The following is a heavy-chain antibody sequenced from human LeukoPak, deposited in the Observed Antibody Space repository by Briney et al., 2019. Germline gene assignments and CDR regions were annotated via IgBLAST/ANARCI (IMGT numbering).Heavy chain of an antibody. D-gene: IGHD6-13*01. CDR1: GGTFSSYA. J-gene: IGHJ4*02. Sequence: SVKVSCKASGGTFSSYAISWVRQAPGQGLEWMGRIIPILGIANYAQKFQGRVTITADKSTSTAYMELRSLRSDDTAVYYCARARSSSSDYWGQGTLVTVSS. V-gene: IGHV1-69*04. CDR3: ARARSSSSDY. CDR2: IIPILGIA.